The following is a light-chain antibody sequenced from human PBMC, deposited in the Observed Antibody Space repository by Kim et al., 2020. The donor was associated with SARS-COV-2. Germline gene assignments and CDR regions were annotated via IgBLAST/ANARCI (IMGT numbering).Light chain of an antibody. CDR3: QAWDSRTARV. J-gene: IGLJ1*01. V-gene: IGLV3-1*01. CDR2: QNN. Sequence: VSPGQTATITCSGDKLGDKSASWYQQKPGQAPVLVMYQNNKRPSGIPGRFSGSNYGNTATLTISGTQAMDEADYYCQAWDSRTARVFGTGTKVTVL. CDR1: KLGDKS.